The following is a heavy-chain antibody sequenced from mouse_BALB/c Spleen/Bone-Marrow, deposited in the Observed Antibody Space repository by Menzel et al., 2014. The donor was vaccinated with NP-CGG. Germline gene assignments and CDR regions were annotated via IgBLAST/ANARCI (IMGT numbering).Heavy chain of an antibody. D-gene: IGHD2-14*01. CDR1: GYSITSDYA. V-gene: IGHV3-2*02. CDR3: ARGGRYGSYAMDY. J-gene: IGHJ4*01. CDR2: ISYSGST. Sequence: EVKLVESGPGLVKPSQSLSLTCTVTGYSITSDYAWNWIRQFPGNKLEWVGYISYSGSTSYNPSLKSRISISRDTSKNQFFLQLNSVTTEDTATYYCARGGRYGSYAMDYWGQGTSVTVSS.